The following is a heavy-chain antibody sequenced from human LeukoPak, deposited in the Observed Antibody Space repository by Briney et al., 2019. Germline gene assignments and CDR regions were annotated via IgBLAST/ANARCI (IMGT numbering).Heavy chain of an antibody. CDR1: GYSFTSYW. CDR3: ARLGGTMALVDFNI. J-gene: IGHJ3*02. D-gene: IGHD3-10*01. Sequence: GESLKISCKGSGYSFTSYWIGWVRQMPGKGLEWMGIIYPGDSDTRYSPSFEGQVSISGDKSINTAYLQWSSLKASDTAMYYCARLGGTMALVDFNIWGQGKLFTASS. CDR2: IYPGDSDT. V-gene: IGHV5-51*01.